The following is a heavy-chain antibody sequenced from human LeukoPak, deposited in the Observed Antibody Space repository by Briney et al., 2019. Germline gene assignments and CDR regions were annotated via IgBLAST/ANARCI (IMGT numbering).Heavy chain of an antibody. CDR2: IYYSGST. V-gene: IGHV4-39*01. CDR3: ARHAYSSSPSFDY. J-gene: IGHJ4*02. D-gene: IGHD6-6*01. CDR1: GGSISSSSYY. Sequence: SETLSLTCTVSGGSISSSSYYWGWIRQPPGKGLEWIGSIYYSGSTYYSPSLKSRVTISVDTSKNQFSLKLSSVTAADTAVYYCARHAYSSSPSFDYWGQGTLVTVSS.